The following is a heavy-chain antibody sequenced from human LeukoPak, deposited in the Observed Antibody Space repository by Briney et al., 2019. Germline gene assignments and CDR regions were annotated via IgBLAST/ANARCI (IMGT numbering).Heavy chain of an antibody. CDR3: ARDSGPRFDY. J-gene: IGHJ4*02. Sequence: PSETLSLTCTVTGGSISSYYWSWIRQPPGKGLEWIGYIYYSGSTNYNPSLKSRVTISVDTSKNQFSLKVSSVTAADTAVYYCARDSGPRFDYWGQGTLVTVSS. CDR2: IYYSGST. V-gene: IGHV4-59*01. D-gene: IGHD6-19*01. CDR1: GGSISSYY.